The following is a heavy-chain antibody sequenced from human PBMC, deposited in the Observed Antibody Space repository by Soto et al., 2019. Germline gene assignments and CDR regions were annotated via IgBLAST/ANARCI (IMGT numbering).Heavy chain of an antibody. V-gene: IGHV4-31*03. J-gene: IGHJ3*02. Sequence: PSETLSLTCTVSGGSISSGGYYWTWIRQHPGKGLEWIGHIYYSGSTNHNPSLKSRVTISLDTSQNQFSLKLTSVTAADTAVYYCARSTSMHAFDIWGQGTMVT. CDR3: ARSTSMHAFDI. CDR2: IYYSGST. CDR1: GGSISSGGYY.